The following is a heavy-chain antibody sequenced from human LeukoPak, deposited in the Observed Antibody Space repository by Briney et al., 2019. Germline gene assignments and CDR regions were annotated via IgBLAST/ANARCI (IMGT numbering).Heavy chain of an antibody. CDR3: AKDGVVASDAFDI. V-gene: IGHV3-23*01. J-gene: IGHJ3*02. D-gene: IGHD3-22*01. Sequence: GASLRLSCAASGLTFSSYAMSWVRQGPGKGLEWVSAISGSGGRSYYADSVKGRFTISRDNSKNTLYLQMNSLRAEDTAVYYCAKDGVVASDAFDIWGQGTRVTVSS. CDR1: GLTFSSYA. CDR2: ISGSGGRS.